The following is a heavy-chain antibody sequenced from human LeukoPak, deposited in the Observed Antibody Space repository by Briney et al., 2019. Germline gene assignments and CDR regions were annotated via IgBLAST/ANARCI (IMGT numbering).Heavy chain of an antibody. CDR1: GFTFSSYS. J-gene: IGHJ4*02. Sequence: GGSLRLSCAASGFTFSSYSMNWVRQAPGKELEWVSYIRSSSRTIYYADSVKGRFTISRDNAKNSLYLQMNSLRAEDTAVYYCARDGSGRVPEMSAPDYWGQGTLVTVSS. CDR3: ARDGSGRVPEMSAPDY. V-gene: IGHV3-48*01. CDR2: IRSSSRTI. D-gene: IGHD3-10*01.